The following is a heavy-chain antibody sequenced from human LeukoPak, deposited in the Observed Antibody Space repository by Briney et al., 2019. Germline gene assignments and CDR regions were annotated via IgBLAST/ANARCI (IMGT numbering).Heavy chain of an antibody. J-gene: IGHJ4*02. D-gene: IGHD6-13*01. CDR3: ARDAAAAAFFDY. V-gene: IGHV4-38-2*01. CDR1: GFTFDDYG. Sequence: GSLRLSCAASGFTFDDYGMSWVRQAPGKGLEWIASIYHSGSTYYNPSLKSRVTIPIDTSKNQFSLKLRSVTAADMAVYFCARDAAAAAFFDYWGQGTLVTVSS. CDR2: IYHSGST.